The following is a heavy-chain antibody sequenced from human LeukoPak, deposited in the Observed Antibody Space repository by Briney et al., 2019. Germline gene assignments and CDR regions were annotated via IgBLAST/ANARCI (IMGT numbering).Heavy chain of an antibody. CDR1: GGSISSSSYY. Sequence: SETLSLTCTVSGGSISSSSYYWGWIRQPPGKGLEWIGSIYYSGSTYYNPSLKSRVTISVDTSKNQFSLKLSSVTAADTAVYYCASEVCQQPPGGYYFDYWGQGTLVTVSS. CDR3: ASEVCQQPPGGYYFDY. CDR2: IYYSGST. D-gene: IGHD3-10*01. J-gene: IGHJ4*02. V-gene: IGHV4-39*01.